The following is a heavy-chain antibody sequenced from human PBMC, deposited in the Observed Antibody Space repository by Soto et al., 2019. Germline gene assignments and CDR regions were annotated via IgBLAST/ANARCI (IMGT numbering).Heavy chain of an antibody. CDR3: ARRLPQVFDY. J-gene: IGHJ4*02. V-gene: IGHV4-34*01. CDR1: GGSFSGYY. Sequence: QVQLQQWGAGLLKPSETLSLTCAVYGGSFSGYYWSWIRQPPGKGLEWIGEINHSGSTNYNPSLKSRVTISVDTSKNQFSLNLSSVTAADTDVYYCARRLPQVFDYWCQGTLVTVFS. CDR2: INHSGST.